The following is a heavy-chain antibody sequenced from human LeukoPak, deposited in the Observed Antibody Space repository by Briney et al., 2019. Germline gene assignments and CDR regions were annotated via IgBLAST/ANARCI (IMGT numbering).Heavy chain of an antibody. CDR3: ARVRDSGYDSGYYYYMDV. Sequence: PGGSLRLSCAASGFTFSSYSMNWVRQAPGKGLEWVSSISKGSSYIYYADSVKGRFTISRDNAKNSLYLQMNSLRAEDTAVYYCARVRDSGYDSGYYYYMDVWGKGTTVTAPS. CDR2: ISKGSSYI. J-gene: IGHJ6*03. CDR1: GFTFSSYS. D-gene: IGHD5-12*01. V-gene: IGHV3-21*01.